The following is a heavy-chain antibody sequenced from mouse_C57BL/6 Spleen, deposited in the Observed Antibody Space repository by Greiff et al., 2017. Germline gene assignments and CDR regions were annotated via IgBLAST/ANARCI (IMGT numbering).Heavy chain of an antibody. CDR3: ARLIKGDYFDY. CDR2: ISSGGSYT. V-gene: IGHV5-6*01. CDR1: GFTFSSYG. J-gene: IGHJ2*01. Sequence: EVKLVESGGDLVKPGGSLKLSCAASGFTFSSYGMSWVRQTPDKRLEWVATISSGGSYTYYPDSVKGRFTISRDNAKNTLYLQMSSLKSEDTAMYYCARLIKGDYFDYWGQGTTLTVSS.